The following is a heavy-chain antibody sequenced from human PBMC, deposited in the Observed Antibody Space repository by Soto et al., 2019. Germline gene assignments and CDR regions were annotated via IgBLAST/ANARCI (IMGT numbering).Heavy chain of an antibody. Sequence: QVQLVQSGAEVKKPGASVKVSCKASGYTFTSYGISWVRQAPGQGLEWRGWINAYNGNTNYAQKLQGRGTMTTDTSTSTAYMELRSLTSADTAVFYCARDPVAGTYFDYWGQGTLVTVSS. CDR3: ARDPVAGTYFDY. CDR2: INAYNGNT. V-gene: IGHV1-18*01. J-gene: IGHJ4*02. CDR1: GYTFTSYG. D-gene: IGHD6-19*01.